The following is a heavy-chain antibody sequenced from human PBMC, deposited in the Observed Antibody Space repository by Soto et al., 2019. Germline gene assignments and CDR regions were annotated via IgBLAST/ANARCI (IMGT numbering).Heavy chain of an antibody. CDR2: INVGNGNT. V-gene: IGHV1-3*01. J-gene: IGHJ4*02. CDR1: GCTFTIYE. CDR3: ARDLPRDYYDSSGYYKSFDY. D-gene: IGHD3-22*01. Sequence: ASVKVSCKASGCTFTIYEIYWVRQAPGQKLEWMGWINVGNGNTKYSQKFQGRVTITADESTSTAYMELSSLRSEDTAVYYCARDLPRDYYDSSGYYKSFDYWGQGTLVTVSS.